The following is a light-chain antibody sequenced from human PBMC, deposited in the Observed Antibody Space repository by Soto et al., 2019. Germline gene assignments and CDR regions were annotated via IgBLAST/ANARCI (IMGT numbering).Light chain of an antibody. CDR1: QSVGSD. CDR2: DIF. CDR3: QQYNNWPPIT. J-gene: IGKJ5*01. V-gene: IGKV3D-15*01. Sequence: EIVLTQSASTLSGSPGERATLSCGASQSVGSDLAWYQQKPVQAPRLVIYDIFTRATGVPTRISGSGSGTEFTLTISSLQSQDFAVYYCQQYNNWPPITFGQGTRLEIK.